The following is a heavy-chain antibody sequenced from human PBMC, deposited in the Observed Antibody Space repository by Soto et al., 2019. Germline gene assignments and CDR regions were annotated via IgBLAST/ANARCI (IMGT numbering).Heavy chain of an antibody. CDR1: GGSFRCYY. CDR3: ARPGVAASGNFDS. CDR2: INNLGST. J-gene: IGHJ4*02. V-gene: IGHV4-34*01. D-gene: IGHD2-15*01. Sequence: SETLSLTCAVSGGSFRCYYLAWIRQPPGRGLEWIGEINNLGSTHHNPSLKSRVTLSADTSKSQFSLEIKSLTAADTAVYYCARPGVAASGNFDSWGPGTLVTVSS.